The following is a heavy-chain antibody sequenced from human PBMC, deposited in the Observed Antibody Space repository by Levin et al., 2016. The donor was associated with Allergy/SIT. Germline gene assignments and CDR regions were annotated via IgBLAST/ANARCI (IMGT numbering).Heavy chain of an antibody. CDR3: ARDLGYCSGGSCFRFFDY. J-gene: IGHJ4*02. D-gene: IGHD2-15*01. Sequence: SETLSLTCAVYGGSFSGYYWSWIRQPPGKGLEWIGYIYYSGSTNYNPSLKSRVTISVDTSKNQFSLKLSSVTAADTAVYYCARDLGYCSGGSCFRFFDYWGQGTLVTVSS. CDR1: GGSFSGYY. V-gene: IGHV4-59*01. CDR2: IYYSGST.